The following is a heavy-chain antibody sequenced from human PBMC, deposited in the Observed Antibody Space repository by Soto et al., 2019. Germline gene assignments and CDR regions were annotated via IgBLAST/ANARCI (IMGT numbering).Heavy chain of an antibody. CDR1: GDSVSSGAYY. CDR3: ARANIAAAGTIFDP. V-gene: IGHV4-61*08. Sequence: QVKLQESGPGLVKPSETLSLTCTVSGDSVSSGAYYWSWVRQPPGKGLEWIGYIYYNAITNYNPSLKRRVTILVDTSKSEISLTLNSVTAADKAVYYCARANIAAAGTIFDPWGQGVLVTVS. CDR2: IYYNAIT. D-gene: IGHD6-13*01. J-gene: IGHJ5*02.